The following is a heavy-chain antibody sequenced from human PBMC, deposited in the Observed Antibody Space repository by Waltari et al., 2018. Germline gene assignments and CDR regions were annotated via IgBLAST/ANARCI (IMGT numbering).Heavy chain of an antibody. CDR3: AKESLRITMIVVVTA. Sequence: EVQLLESGGGLVQPGGSLRLSCGASGFTFSSYSRSWVRRGPGVGLEWVSALCGSGGSTYYEDSLKGRFTISNDNSKNTLYLQMNSLRAEDTAVYYCAKESLRITMIVVVTAWGQGTLVTVSS. CDR1: GFTFSSYS. J-gene: IGHJ5*02. V-gene: IGHV3-23*01. CDR2: LCGSGGST. D-gene: IGHD3-22*01.